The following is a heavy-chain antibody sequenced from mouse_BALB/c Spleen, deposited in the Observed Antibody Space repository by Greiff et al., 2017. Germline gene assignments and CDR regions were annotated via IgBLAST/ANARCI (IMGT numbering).Heavy chain of an antibody. V-gene: IGHV1S137*01. CDR2: ISTYYGTT. D-gene: IGHD5-1-1*01. J-gene: IGHJ4*01. CDR1: GYTFTGYA. Sequence: QVQLQQSGPELVRPGVSVKISCKGSGYTFTGYAMHWVRQSPAKSLEWIGCISTYYGTTNYNQKLKGKATLTVDKSSSTAYMKLTRLTSEDSAVYFCARGSMTATDTYDIDYWGQGTTVTVSS. CDR3: ARGSMTATDTYDIDY.